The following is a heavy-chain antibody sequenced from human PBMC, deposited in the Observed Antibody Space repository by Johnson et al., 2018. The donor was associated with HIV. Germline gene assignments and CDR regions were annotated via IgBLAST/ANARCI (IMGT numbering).Heavy chain of an antibody. Sequence: VQLVESGGGLVQPGGSLRLSCAASGFTVSSNYMSWVRQAPGKGLEWVSLISWDGGSTYYADSVKGRFTISRDNSKNSLYLQMNSLRTEDTALYYCARDRTGDLDAFDIWGQGTMVTVSS. CDR3: ARDRTGDLDAFDI. CDR2: ISWDGGST. J-gene: IGHJ3*02. D-gene: IGHD7-27*01. V-gene: IGHV3-43*02. CDR1: GFTVSSNY.